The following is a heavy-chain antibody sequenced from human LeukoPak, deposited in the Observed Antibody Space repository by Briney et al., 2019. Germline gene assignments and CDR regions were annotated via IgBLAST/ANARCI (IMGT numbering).Heavy chain of an antibody. D-gene: IGHD3-22*01. V-gene: IGHV1-2*02. Sequence: ASVKVSCKASGYTFTGYYMHWVRQAPGQGLEWMGWINPNSGGTNYAQKFQGRVTMTRDTSISTAYMELSRLRSDDTAVYYCARMPVGYYDSSGYFDYWGQGTLVTVSS. J-gene: IGHJ4*02. CDR2: INPNSGGT. CDR3: ARMPVGYYDSSGYFDY. CDR1: GYTFTGYY.